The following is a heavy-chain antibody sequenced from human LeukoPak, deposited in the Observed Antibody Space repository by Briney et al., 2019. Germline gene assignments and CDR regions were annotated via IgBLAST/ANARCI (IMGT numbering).Heavy chain of an antibody. CDR1: GATFSSYA. CDR2: IIPIFGTA. CDR3: ASPNEYDYVWGSYRFDY. V-gene: IGHV1-69*05. J-gene: IGHJ4*02. Sequence: SVKVSCKASGATFSSYAISWVRQAPGQGLEWMGRIIPIFGTANYAQKFQGRVTITTDESTSTAYMELSSLRSEDTAVYYCASPNEYDYVWGSYRFDYWGQGTLVTVSS. D-gene: IGHD3-16*02.